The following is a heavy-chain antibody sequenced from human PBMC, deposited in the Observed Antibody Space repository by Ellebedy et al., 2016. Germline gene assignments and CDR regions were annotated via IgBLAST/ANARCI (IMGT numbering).Heavy chain of an antibody. J-gene: IGHJ4*02. CDR3: AKASTVTSGSWYLDY. CDR2: FSGRGGGT. D-gene: IGHD3-10*01. V-gene: IGHV3-23*01. Sequence: GESLKISXAASGFTFNSYSMNWVRQAPGKGLEWVSTFSGRGGGTYYADSVKGRFTIYRDNSKNTLSLQMVSLRAEDTAIYYCAKASTVTSGSWYLDYWGQGTLVTVSS. CDR1: GFTFNSYS.